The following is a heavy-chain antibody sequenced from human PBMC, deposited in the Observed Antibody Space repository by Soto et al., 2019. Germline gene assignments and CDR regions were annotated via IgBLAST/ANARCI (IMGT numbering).Heavy chain of an antibody. J-gene: IGHJ4*02. CDR3: ARIQYGPYYFDN. Sequence: GGSLRLSCAASGFSFSTYNMNWVRQAPGKGLEWVSSITGTGTYIYYADSVKGRFTISRDNAKHSLYLQMNSLRAEDTAVYYCARIQYGPYYFDNWGPGTLVTVSS. V-gene: IGHV3-21*01. CDR1: GFSFSTYN. D-gene: IGHD2-2*01. CDR2: ITGTGTYI.